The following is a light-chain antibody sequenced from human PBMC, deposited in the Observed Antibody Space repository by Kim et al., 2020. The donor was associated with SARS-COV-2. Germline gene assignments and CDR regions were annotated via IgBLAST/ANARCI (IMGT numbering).Light chain of an antibody. J-gene: IGLJ3*02. CDR2: DVI. Sequence: QSALTQPASVSGSPVQSITISCTGTSSDVGGYNSVSWYQQHPGKVPKLMIYDVINRPSGVSNRFSGSKSGNTASLTISGLQAEDEADYYCSSYTSSSTLVFGGGTQLTVL. CDR3: SSYTSSSTLV. CDR1: SSDVGGYNS. V-gene: IGLV2-14*03.